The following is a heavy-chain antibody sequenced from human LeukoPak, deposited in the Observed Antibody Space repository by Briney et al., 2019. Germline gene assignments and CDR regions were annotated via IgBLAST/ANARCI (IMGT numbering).Heavy chain of an antibody. CDR1: GYTFTGYY. Sequence: ASVKVSCKASGYTFTGYYMHWVRQAPGQGLEWMGWINPNSGGTNYAQKFQGRVTMTRDPSISTAYMELSRLRSDDTAVYYCARAAGGSGYPLFDYWGQGTLVTVSS. CDR2: INPNSGGT. V-gene: IGHV1-2*02. CDR3: ARAAGGSGYPLFDY. D-gene: IGHD3-22*01. J-gene: IGHJ4*02.